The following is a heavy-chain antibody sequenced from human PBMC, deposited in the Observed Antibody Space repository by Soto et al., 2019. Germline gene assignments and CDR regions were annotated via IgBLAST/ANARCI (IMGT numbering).Heavy chain of an antibody. J-gene: IGHJ4*02. CDR2: ISDYGRV. CDR3: ARGGVEPFDY. D-gene: IGHD3-3*01. Sequence: GGSLRLSXAASGFTFRNYWMHWVRQAPGKGLVWVSRISDYGRVNYADSVDGRFTISRDDAKSELYLQMSSLRLEDTAVYYCARGGVEPFDYWGQGALVTVSS. V-gene: IGHV3-74*01. CDR1: GFTFRNYW.